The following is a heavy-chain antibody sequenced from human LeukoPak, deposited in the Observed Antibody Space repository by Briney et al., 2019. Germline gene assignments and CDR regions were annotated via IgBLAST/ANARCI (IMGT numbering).Heavy chain of an antibody. D-gene: IGHD3-16*01. CDR3: ARGDDESLDH. CDR2: IYTGGSYT. V-gene: IGHV3-74*01. CDR1: GFVFSSYW. J-gene: IGHJ4*02. Sequence: GGSLRLSCAASGFVFSSYWMHWVRQVPGRGLVWVSRIYTGGSYTNYADSVKGRFTISRDNAKNTLSLHMNSLRAEDMGVYYCARGDDESLDHWGQGTLVTVSS.